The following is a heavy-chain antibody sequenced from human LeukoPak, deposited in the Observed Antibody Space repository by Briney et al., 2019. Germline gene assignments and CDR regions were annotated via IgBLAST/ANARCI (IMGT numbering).Heavy chain of an antibody. Sequence: SETLSLTCTVSGGSISSGGYYWSWIRQPAGKGLEWIGRIYTSGSTNYNPSLKSRVTISVDTSKNQFSLKLSSVTAADTAVYYCARDPNHYDFWSGGPSDYYGMDVWGQGTTVTVSS. D-gene: IGHD3-3*01. J-gene: IGHJ6*02. CDR2: IYTSGST. CDR3: ARDPNHYDFWSGGPSDYYGMDV. V-gene: IGHV4-61*02. CDR1: GGSISSGGYY.